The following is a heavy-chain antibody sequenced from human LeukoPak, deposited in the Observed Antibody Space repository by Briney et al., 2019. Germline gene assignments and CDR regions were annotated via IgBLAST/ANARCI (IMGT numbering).Heavy chain of an antibody. Sequence: SETLSLTCSVSGGSISSGSYYWSWIRQPPGKGLEWIGSIFHSGSTYYNPSLEGRVTISVDASKNQFSLKLSSVTAADTAVYYCANSANYGGNSGYFDYWGQGTLVTVSS. J-gene: IGHJ4*02. CDR1: GGSISSGSYY. V-gene: IGHV4-39*01. CDR3: ANSANYGGNSGYFDY. D-gene: IGHD4-23*01. CDR2: IFHSGST.